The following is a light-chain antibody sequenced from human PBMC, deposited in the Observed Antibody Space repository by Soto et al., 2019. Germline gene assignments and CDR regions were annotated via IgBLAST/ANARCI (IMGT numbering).Light chain of an antibody. Sequence: EIVLTQSPGTLSLSPGERATLSCRASQSVSSSYLAWYQQKPGQAPRPLIYGASSRATGIPDRFSGSGSGTDFTLTISRLEPEDFAVYYCQQYDSSPITFGQGTRLEIK. CDR1: QSVSSSY. V-gene: IGKV3-20*01. CDR3: QQYDSSPIT. J-gene: IGKJ5*01. CDR2: GAS.